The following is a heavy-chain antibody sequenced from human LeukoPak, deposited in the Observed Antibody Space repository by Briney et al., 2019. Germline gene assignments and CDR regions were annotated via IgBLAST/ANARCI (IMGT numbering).Heavy chain of an antibody. CDR1: GGSFSGYY. CDR2: INHSGST. J-gene: IGHJ4*02. V-gene: IGHV4-34*01. Sequence: SETLSLTCAVYGGSFSGYYWSWIREPPGKGLEWIGEINHSGSTDYNPSLKSRVTISVDTSKNQFSLKLSSVTAADTAVYYCARGRSTVSYWSQGTLVTVSS. D-gene: IGHD4-17*01. CDR3: ARGRSTVSY.